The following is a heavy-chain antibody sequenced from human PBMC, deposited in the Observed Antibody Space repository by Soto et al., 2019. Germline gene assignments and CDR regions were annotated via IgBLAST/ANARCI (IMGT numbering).Heavy chain of an antibody. CDR1: GYSFTSYW. J-gene: IGHJ4*02. D-gene: IGHD2-15*01. CDR3: AKQIGYCSGGSCGHYFDY. CDR2: IYPGDSDT. V-gene: IGHV5-51*01. Sequence: GESLKISCKGSGYSFTSYWIGWVRQMPGKGLEWMGIIYPGDSDTRYSPSFQGQVTISADKSISTAYLQWSSLKASDTAMFYCAKQIGYCSGGSCGHYFDYGAQGTLVTVSS.